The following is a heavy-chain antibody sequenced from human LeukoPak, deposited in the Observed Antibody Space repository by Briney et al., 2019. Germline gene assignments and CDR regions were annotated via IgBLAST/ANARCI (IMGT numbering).Heavy chain of an antibody. J-gene: IGHJ3*02. CDR1: GYTLTGYY. CDR2: INPNSGGT. CDR3: AREVATTTLDAFDI. D-gene: IGHD5-12*01. Sequence: GASVKVSCKASGYTLTGYYMHWVRQAPGQGLEWMGWINPNSGGTNYAQKFQGRVTMTRDTSISTAYMELSRLRSDDTAVYYCAREVATTTLDAFDIWGQGTMVTVSS. V-gene: IGHV1-2*02.